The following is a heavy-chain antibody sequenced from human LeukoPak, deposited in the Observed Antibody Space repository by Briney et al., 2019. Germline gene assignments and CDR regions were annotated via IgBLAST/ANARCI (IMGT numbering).Heavy chain of an antibody. D-gene: IGHD3-10*01. CDR3: ARGGVDYYGSGTYYLMYYFDY. Sequence: GGSLRLSCAASGFTFSDYYMSWIRQAPGKGLECVSYISSSGNTTYHADSVKGRFTIFRDNAKNSLYLQMNSLRAEDTAVYFCARGGVDYYGSGTYYLMYYFDYWGQGALVTVSS. J-gene: IGHJ4*02. V-gene: IGHV3-11*01. CDR1: GFTFSDYY. CDR2: ISSSGNTT.